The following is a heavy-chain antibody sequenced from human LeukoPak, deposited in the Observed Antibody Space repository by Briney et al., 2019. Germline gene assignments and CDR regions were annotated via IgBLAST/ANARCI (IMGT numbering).Heavy chain of an antibody. Sequence: GRSLRLSCVASGFTFSRYGMHWVRQAPGKGLEWVAIIWYDGSNKYYADSVKGQFTISRDTSKNTLYMQMDSLRAEDTAVYYCASGDTTGYSGDAFNIWGQGTMVTVSS. D-gene: IGHD3-22*01. CDR1: GFTFSRYG. CDR3: ASGDTTGYSGDAFNI. V-gene: IGHV3-33*03. J-gene: IGHJ3*02. CDR2: IWYDGSNK.